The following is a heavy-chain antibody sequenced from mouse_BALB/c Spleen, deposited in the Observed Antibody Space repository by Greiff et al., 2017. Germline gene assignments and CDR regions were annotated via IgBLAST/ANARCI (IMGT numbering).Heavy chain of an antibody. CDR3: ARPHYYGYYAMDY. CDR2: ISNGGGST. V-gene: IGHV5-12-2*01. J-gene: IGHJ4*01. CDR1: GFTFSSYT. Sequence: DVMLVESGGGLVQPGGSLKLSCAASGFTFSSYTMSWVRQTPEKRLEWVAYISNGGGSTYYPDTVKGRFTISRDNAKNTLYLQMSSLKSEDTAMYYCARPHYYGYYAMDYWGQGTSVTVSS. D-gene: IGHD1-2*01.